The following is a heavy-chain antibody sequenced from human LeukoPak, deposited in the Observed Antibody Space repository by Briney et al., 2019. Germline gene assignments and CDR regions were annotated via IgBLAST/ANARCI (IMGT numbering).Heavy chain of an antibody. CDR3: ARSGGSRISRVEWGPEGPVSDYYYYYMDV. CDR1: GYTFTSYG. J-gene: IGHJ6*03. D-gene: IGHD1-26*01. CDR2: ISAYNGNT. Sequence: ASVKVSCKASGYTFTSYGISWVRQAPGQGLEWMGWISAYNGNTNYAQKLQGRVTMTTDTSTSTAYMELRSLRPDDTAVYYCARSGGSRISRVEWGPEGPVSDYYYYYMDVWGKGTTVTVSS. V-gene: IGHV1-18*01.